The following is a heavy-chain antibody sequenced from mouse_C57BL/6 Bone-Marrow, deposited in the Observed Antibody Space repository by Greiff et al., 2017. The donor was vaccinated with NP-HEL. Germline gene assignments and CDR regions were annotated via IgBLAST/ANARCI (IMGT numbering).Heavy chain of an antibody. CDR2: ISGGGGNT. CDR3: ARRNYYGSAWFAY. V-gene: IGHV5-9*01. J-gene: IGHJ3*01. D-gene: IGHD1-1*01. CDR1: GFTFSSYT. Sequence: EVHLVESGGGLVKPGGSLKLSCAASGFTFSSYTMSWVRQTPEKRLEWVATISGGGGNTYYPDSVKGRFTISRDNAKNTLYLQMSSLRSEDTALYYCARRNYYGSAWFAYWGQGTLVTVSA.